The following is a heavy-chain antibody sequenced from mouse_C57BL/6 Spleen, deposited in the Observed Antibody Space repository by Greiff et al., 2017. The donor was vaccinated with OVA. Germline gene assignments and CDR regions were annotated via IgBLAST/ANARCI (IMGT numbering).Heavy chain of an antibody. CDR1: GFTFSDYG. CDR2: ISSGSSTI. V-gene: IGHV5-17*01. J-gene: IGHJ4*01. Sequence: EVHLVESGGGLVKPGGSLKLSCAASGFTFSDYGMHWVRQAPEKGLEWVAYISSGSSTIYYADTVKGRFTISRDNAKNTLFLQMTSLRSEDTAMYYCARPHYGSRYAMDYWGQGTSVTVSS. D-gene: IGHD1-1*01. CDR3: ARPHYGSRYAMDY.